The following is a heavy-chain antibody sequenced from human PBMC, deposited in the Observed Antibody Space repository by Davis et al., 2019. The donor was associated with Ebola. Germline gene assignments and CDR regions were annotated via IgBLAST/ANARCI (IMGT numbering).Heavy chain of an antibody. J-gene: IGHJ5*02. V-gene: IGHV4-34*01. CDR3: ARERVFWSGILNWFDP. CDR2: INHSGST. D-gene: IGHD3-3*01. Sequence: GSLRLSCAVYGGSFSGYYWSWIRQPPGKGLEWIGEINHSGSTNYNPSLKSRVTISVDTSKNQFSLKLSSVTAADTAVYYCARERVFWSGILNWFDPWGQGTLVTVSS. CDR1: GGSFSGYY.